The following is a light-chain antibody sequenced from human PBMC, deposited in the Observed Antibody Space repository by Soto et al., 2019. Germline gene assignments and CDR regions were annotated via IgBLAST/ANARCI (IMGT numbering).Light chain of an antibody. CDR2: DAS. CDR1: QSISTY. J-gene: IGKJ5*01. CDR3: QQRSNWPIT. V-gene: IGKV3-11*01. Sequence: EIVLTQSPATLSLSPGERATLSCRASQSISTYLAWYQVKPGQAPRLLIYDASSRATGVPARFSGSGSGTDFTLTISSLEPEDFAVYYCQQRSNWPITFGQGTRLEIK.